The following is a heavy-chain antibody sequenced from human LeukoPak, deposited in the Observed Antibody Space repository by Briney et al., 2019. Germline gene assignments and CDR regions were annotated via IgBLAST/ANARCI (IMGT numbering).Heavy chain of an antibody. D-gene: IGHD6-13*01. J-gene: IGHJ6*04. CDR1: GYSISDDYY. CDR2: IYHSGST. Sequence: SETLSLTCAVSGYSISDDYYWGWIRQPPGKGLEWIGSIYHSGSTYYNPSLKSRLTISVDTSMNQFSLKVTSVTAADTAVYYCARDVAAAATRKENYYGLDVWGKGTTVTVSS. CDR3: ARDVAAAATRKENYYGLDV. V-gene: IGHV4-38-2*02.